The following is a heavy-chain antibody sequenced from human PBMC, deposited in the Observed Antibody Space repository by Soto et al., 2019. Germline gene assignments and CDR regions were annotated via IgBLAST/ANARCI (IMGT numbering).Heavy chain of an antibody. D-gene: IGHD1-1*01. CDR2: IWYDGSTE. J-gene: IGHJ5*02. V-gene: IGHV3-33*01. CDR3: ARDLGAEVGTPGWFDP. Sequence: QVHLVESGGDIVQPGRSLRLSCAASGLTFSSYGMHWVRQAPGTGLEWVAIIWYDGSTEYYADSVKGRFTISRDNSKNTLSLQMSSLRAEDTAVYYCARDLGAEVGTPGWFDPWGQGTVVTVSS. CDR1: GLTFSSYG.